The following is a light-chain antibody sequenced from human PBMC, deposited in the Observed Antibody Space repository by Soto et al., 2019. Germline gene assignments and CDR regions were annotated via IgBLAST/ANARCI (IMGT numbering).Light chain of an antibody. CDR2: GVS. J-gene: IGKJ1*01. V-gene: IGKV3-20*01. CDR1: QSVSSTS. Sequence: EIVLTQSPGTLSLSPGERATLSCRASQSVSSTSLEWYQQKPGQAPRLLMYGVSSRATGIPDRFSGSGSGTDFTLTINRLEPEDCAVYFCQQYDNSVWTFGQGTRVEIK. CDR3: QQYDNSVWT.